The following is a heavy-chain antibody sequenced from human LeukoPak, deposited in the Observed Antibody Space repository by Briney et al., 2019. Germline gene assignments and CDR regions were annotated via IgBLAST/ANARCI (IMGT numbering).Heavy chain of an antibody. J-gene: IGHJ4*02. D-gene: IGHD3-10*01. V-gene: IGHV4-59*01. CDR1: GGSISSYY. CDR2: IYYSGST. Sequence: SETLSLTCTVSGGSISSYYWSWIRQPPGKGLEWIGYIYYSGSTNYNPSLKSRVTISVDTSKNQFSLKLTSVTAADTAVYYCARDRELGYWGQGTLVTVSS. CDR3: ARDRELGY.